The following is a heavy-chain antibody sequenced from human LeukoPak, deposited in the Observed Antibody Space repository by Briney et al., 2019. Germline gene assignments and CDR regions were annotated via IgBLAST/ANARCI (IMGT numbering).Heavy chain of an antibody. CDR3: ARDRLAAVNWFDP. CDR1: GFTFSSYS. Sequence: GGSLRLSCAASGFTFSSYSMNWFRQAPGKGLEWVSSISSSSSYIYYADSVKGRFTISRDNAKNSLYLQMNSLRAEDTAVYYCARDRLAAVNWFDPWGQGTLVTVSS. CDR2: ISSSSSYI. J-gene: IGHJ5*02. V-gene: IGHV3-21*01. D-gene: IGHD6-13*01.